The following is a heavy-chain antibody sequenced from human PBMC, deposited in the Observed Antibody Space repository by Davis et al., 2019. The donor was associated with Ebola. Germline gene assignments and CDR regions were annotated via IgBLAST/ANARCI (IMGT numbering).Heavy chain of an antibody. Sequence: AASVQVSCKASGYTFTSYGISWVRQAPGQGLEWLGWISAYNGNTNYAQKLQGRVTITRDTSASTVYMELSSLRSEDTAVYYCASHYGESSSDSLDYWGQGTLVTVSS. CDR2: ISAYNGNT. D-gene: IGHD4-17*01. CDR3: ASHYGESSSDSLDY. V-gene: IGHV1-18*01. CDR1: GYTFTSYG. J-gene: IGHJ4*02.